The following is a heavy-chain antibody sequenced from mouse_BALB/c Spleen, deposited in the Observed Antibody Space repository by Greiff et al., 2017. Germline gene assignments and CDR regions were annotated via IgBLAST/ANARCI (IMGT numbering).Heavy chain of an antibody. D-gene: IGHD1-1*01. CDR3: ARWGYGSGFAY. J-gene: IGHJ3*01. CDR2: IYPGSGNT. Sequence: QVQLKESGPELVKPGASVKISCKASGYTFTDYYINWVKQKPGQGLEWIGWIYPGSGNTKYNEKFKGKATLTVDTSSSTAYMQLSSLTSEDTAVYFCARWGYGSGFAYWGQGTLVTVSA. V-gene: IGHV1-84*02. CDR1: GYTFTDYY.